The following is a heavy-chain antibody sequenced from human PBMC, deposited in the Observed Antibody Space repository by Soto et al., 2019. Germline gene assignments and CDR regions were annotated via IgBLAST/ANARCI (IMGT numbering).Heavy chain of an antibody. V-gene: IGHV3-33*01. CDR3: ARDGYDILTGYTASKYYYYYMDV. Sequence: PGGSLRLSCAASGFTFSSYGMHWVRQAPGKGLEWVAVIWYDGSNKYYADSVKGRFTISRDNSKNTLYLQMNSLRAEDTAVYYCARDGYDILTGYTASKYYYYYMDVWGKGTTVTVSS. D-gene: IGHD3-9*01. CDR1: GFTFSSYG. J-gene: IGHJ6*03. CDR2: IWYDGSNK.